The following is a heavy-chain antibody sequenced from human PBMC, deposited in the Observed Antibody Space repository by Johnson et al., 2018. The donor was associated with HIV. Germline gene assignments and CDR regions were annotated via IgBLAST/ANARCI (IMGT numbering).Heavy chain of an antibody. V-gene: IGHV3-7*01. J-gene: IGHJ3*02. CDR1: GFTFSSYW. D-gene: IGHD3-3*01. CDR2: IKQDGSNK. Sequence: MQLVESGGGLVQPGGSLRLSCAASGFTFSSYWMSWVRQAPGKGLEWVANIKQDGSNKHYADSVTGRFPISRDNSKNTLYLQMNSLRAEDTAVYYCAKGVESITIFGVVIGAFDIWGQGTMVTVSS. CDR3: AKGVESITIFGVVIGAFDI.